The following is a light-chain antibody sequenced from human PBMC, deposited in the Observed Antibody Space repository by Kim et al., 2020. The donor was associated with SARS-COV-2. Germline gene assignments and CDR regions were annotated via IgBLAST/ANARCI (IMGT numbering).Light chain of an antibody. CDR2: KAS. V-gene: IGKV1-5*03. J-gene: IGKJ2*03. CDR1: QNINSW. Sequence: DIQMTQSPSTLSASVGDRVIITCRASQNINSWLAWYQQKPGKAPKLLIYKASSLQDGVPSRFSGSGFGTQFTLAVSSLQPDDFATYYCQQYDSYAGYSFGQGTKLEI. CDR3: QQYDSYAGYS.